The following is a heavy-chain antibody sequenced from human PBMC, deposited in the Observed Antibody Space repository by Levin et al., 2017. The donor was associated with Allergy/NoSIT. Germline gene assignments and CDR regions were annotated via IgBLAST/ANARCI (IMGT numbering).Heavy chain of an antibody. Sequence: PGESLKISCAASGFTFSSYSMNWVRQAPGKGLEWVSYISSSSSTIYYADSVKGRFTISRDNAKNSLYLQMNSLRAEDTAVYYCARGITGTTTAFDSWGQGTMVTVSS. D-gene: IGHD1-20*01. V-gene: IGHV3-48*01. J-gene: IGHJ3*02. CDR1: GFTFSSYS. CDR2: ISSSSSTI. CDR3: ARGITGTTTAFDS.